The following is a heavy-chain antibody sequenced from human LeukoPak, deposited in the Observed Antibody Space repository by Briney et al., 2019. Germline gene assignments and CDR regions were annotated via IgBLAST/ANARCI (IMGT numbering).Heavy chain of an antibody. CDR1: GGSFSGYY. CDR3: AFIVGATLAVY. J-gene: IGHJ4*02. CDR2: ISGSGGST. Sequence: ETLSLTCAVYGGSFSGYYWSWVRQAPGKGLEWVSAISGSGGSTYYADSVKGRFTISRDNSKNTLYLQMNSLGAEDTAVYYCAFIVGATLAVYWGQGTLVTVSS. D-gene: IGHD1-26*01. V-gene: IGHV3-23*01.